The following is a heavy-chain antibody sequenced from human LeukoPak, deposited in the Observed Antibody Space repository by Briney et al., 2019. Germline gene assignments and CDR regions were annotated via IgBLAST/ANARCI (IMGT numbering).Heavy chain of an antibody. V-gene: IGHV4-34*01. CDR1: GGSFSGYY. CDR2: INHSGST. CDR3: ARGGRYYDSSGYLALVRPGPNFDY. J-gene: IGHJ4*02. Sequence: SETLSLTCAVYGGSFSGYYWSWIRQPPGKGLEWIGEINHSGSTNYNPSLKSRVTISVDTSKNQFSPKLSSVTAADTAVYYCARGGRYYDSSGYLALVRPGPNFDYWGQGTLVTVSS. D-gene: IGHD3-22*01.